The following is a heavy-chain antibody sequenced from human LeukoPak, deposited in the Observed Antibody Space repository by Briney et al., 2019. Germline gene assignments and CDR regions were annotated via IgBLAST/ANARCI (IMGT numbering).Heavy chain of an antibody. CDR3: ARYITMVRGGSWFDP. CDR1: GYTFTSYD. V-gene: IGHV1-8*01. CDR2: MNPNSGNT. J-gene: IGHJ5*02. D-gene: IGHD3-10*01. Sequence: ASVKVSCKASGYTFTSYDINWVRQATAQGLEWMGWMNPNSGNTGYAQKFQGRVTMTRNTSISTAYMELSSLRSEDTALYYCARYITMVRGGSWFDPWGQGTLVTVSS.